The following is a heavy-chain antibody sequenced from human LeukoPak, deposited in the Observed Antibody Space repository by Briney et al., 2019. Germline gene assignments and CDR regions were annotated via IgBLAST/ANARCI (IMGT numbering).Heavy chain of an antibody. V-gene: IGHV3-23*01. D-gene: IGHD3-10*01. CDR3: AKDRLRVAGGFDY. J-gene: IGHJ4*02. Sequence: PGGSLRLSCEASGFTFSSYGMSWVRQAPGKGLEWVSSISDSGGSTYYVDSVKGRFTISRDNSKNTLYVQMNSLRAEDTAVYYCAKDRLRVAGGFDYWGQGTLVTVSS. CDR2: ISDSGGST. CDR1: GFTFSSYG.